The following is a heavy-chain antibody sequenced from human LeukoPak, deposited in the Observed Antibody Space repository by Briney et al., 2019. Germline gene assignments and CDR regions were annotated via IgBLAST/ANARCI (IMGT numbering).Heavy chain of an antibody. CDR2: ISAYNGNT. Sequence: GASVKVSCKASGYTFTSYYMHWVRQAPGQGLEWMGWISAYNGNTNYAQKLQGRVTMTTDTSTSTAYMELRSLRSDDTAVYYCARDTVKYSSGYFLFDYWGQGTLVTVSS. CDR3: ARDTVKYSSGYFLFDY. CDR1: GYTFTSYY. V-gene: IGHV1-18*04. J-gene: IGHJ4*02. D-gene: IGHD3-22*01.